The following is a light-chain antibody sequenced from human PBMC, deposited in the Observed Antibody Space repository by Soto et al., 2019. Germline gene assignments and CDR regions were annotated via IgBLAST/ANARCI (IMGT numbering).Light chain of an antibody. J-gene: IGKJ1*01. Sequence: AIQMTQSPSPLSASIGDRDTITCRASQDIKTDLGWYQQKPGKAPKLLNYVASASHSGFPSRFSGSASATDFTLTISSLQPEDFATYYCLHDYGFPRTCGQGTAVEVK. V-gene: IGKV1-6*01. CDR2: VAS. CDR1: QDIKTD. CDR3: LHDYGFPRT.